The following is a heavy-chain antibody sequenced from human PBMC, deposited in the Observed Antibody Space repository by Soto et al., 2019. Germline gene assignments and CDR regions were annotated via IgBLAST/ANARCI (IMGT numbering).Heavy chain of an antibody. D-gene: IGHD2-2*01. Sequence: EVQLLESGGGLVQPGGSLRLSCAASGFTFSSYAMSWVRQAPGKGLEWVSAISGSGGSTYYADSVKGRFTISRDNSKKTLYLQMNSLRAEDTAVYYCAKSIPGVVPAAMPTDYWGQGTLVTVSS. CDR2: ISGSGGST. CDR1: GFTFSSYA. CDR3: AKSIPGVVPAAMPTDY. V-gene: IGHV3-23*01. J-gene: IGHJ4*02.